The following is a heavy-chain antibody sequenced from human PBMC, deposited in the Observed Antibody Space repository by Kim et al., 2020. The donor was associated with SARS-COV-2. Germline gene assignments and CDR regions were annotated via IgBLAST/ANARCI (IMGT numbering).Heavy chain of an antibody. D-gene: IGHD3-10*01. CDR1: GFTVSSNY. V-gene: IGHV3-66*02. Sequence: GGSLRLSCAASGFTVSSNYMSWVRQAPGKGLEWASVIYSGGSTYYADSVKGRFTISRDNSKNTLYLQMNSLRAEDTAVYYCARDSVHYGSGSYAPMVPDYWGQGTLVTVSS. CDR2: IYSGGST. J-gene: IGHJ4*02. CDR3: ARDSVHYGSGSYAPMVPDY.